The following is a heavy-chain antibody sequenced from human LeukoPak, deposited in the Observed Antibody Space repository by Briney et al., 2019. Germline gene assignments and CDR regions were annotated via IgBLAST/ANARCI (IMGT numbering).Heavy chain of an antibody. CDR1: GGSISSYY. J-gene: IGHJ4*02. CDR3: ARALGTY. CDR2: IYYSGST. Sequence: KTSETLSLTCTVSGGSISSYYWSWIRQPPGKGLEWIGYIYYSGSTNYNPSLKSRVTISVDTSKNQFSLKLSSVTAADTAVYYCARALGTYWGQGTLVTVSS. V-gene: IGHV4-59*01.